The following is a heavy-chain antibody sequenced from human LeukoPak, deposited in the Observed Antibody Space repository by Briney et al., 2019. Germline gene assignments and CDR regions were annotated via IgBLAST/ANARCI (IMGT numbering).Heavy chain of an antibody. CDR2: IYYSGST. J-gene: IGHJ4*02. CDR1: GGSISSSSYY. Sequence: SETLSLTCTVSGGSISSSSYYWSWIRQPPGKGLEWIGYIYYSGSTNYNPSLKSRVTISVDTSKNQFSLKLSSVTAADTAVYYCARAGSGWYVAHLFDYWGQGTLVTVSS. CDR3: ARAGSGWYVAHLFDY. D-gene: IGHD6-19*01. V-gene: IGHV4-61*01.